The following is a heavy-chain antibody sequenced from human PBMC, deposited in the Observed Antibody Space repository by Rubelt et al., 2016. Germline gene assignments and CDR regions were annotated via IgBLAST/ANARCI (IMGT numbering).Heavy chain of an antibody. V-gene: IGHV1-18*01. J-gene: IGHJ4*02. CDR3: ARGYFDSTGDFDY. CDR1: GYTFTTYG. CDR2: INTYNDKT. Sequence: QVHLVQSAIEVKKPGASVKISCNTSGYTFTTYGIIWARRAPGQGLEWMGWINTYNDKTNYPQKFQGRVSMTTDSSTNTAYIELRSLRSDDTAVYYCARGYFDSTGDFDYWGQGTLVTVSS. D-gene: IGHD3-22*01.